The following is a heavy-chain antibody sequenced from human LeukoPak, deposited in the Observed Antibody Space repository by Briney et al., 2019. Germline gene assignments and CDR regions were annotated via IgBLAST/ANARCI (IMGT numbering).Heavy chain of an antibody. D-gene: IGHD3-22*01. V-gene: IGHV3-23*01. J-gene: IGHJ4*02. CDR3: AKQAYDSSGYYYVPKEYFDY. CDR1: GFTLSSYA. Sequence: GGSLRLSCAASGFTLSSYAMSWVRQAPGKGLEWVSAISGSGGSTYYADSVKGRFTISRDNSKNTLYLQMNSLRAEDTAVYYCAKQAYDSSGYYYVPKEYFDYWGQGTLVTVSS. CDR2: ISGSGGST.